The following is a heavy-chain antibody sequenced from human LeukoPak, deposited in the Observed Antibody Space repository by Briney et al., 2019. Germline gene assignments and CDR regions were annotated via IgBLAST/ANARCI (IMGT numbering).Heavy chain of an antibody. CDR2: ISHDGDNT. V-gene: IGHV3-30*03. CDR3: ALGGTYFDF. J-gene: IGHJ4*02. Sequence: GGSLRLSCAASGFILSSFGIHWVRQAPGQGLEWVAVISHDGDNTYYADSVKGRFTISRDNSKNTLFLQLSSLRADDTAVYYCALGGTYFDFWGQGTLVTVSS. CDR1: GFILSSFG. D-gene: IGHD3-16*01.